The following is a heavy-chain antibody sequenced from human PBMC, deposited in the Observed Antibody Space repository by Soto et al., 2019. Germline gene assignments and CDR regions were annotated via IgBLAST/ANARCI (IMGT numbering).Heavy chain of an antibody. J-gene: IGHJ4*02. Sequence: QVTLKESGPTLVKPTQTLTLTCTFSGFSVTTSTVAVGWIRQPPGKALDWLALIYWDDDKRYSPSLKSRLTXXXXXXXXXXXXXXXXXXXXXXXXXXXXXXXXXXXLKIDSWGQGTLVTVSS. CDR1: GFSVTTSTVA. CDR3: XXXXXXXXLKIDS. CDR2: IYWDDDK. V-gene: IGHV2-5*02.